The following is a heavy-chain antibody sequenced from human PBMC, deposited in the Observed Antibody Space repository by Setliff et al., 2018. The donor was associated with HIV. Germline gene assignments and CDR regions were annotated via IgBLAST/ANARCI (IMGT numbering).Heavy chain of an antibody. CDR2: IHFSGGT. Sequence: TLSLTCTVSGGSISTSGTYWSWIRQHPERGLEWIGYIHFSGGTYYNPSLPSLESRVTISVDTSKNQFSLMLKSVTAADTAVYFCARDLSGYTFDYWGHGTLVTVSS. V-gene: IGHV4-31*03. CDR1: GGSISTSGTY. D-gene: IGHD3-22*01. J-gene: IGHJ4*03. CDR3: ARDLSGYTFDY.